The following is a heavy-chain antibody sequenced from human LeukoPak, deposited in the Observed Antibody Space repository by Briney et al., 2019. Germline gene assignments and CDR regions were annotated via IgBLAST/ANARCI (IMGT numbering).Heavy chain of an antibody. CDR2: IYPRDSEI. Sequence: GESLKISCKGSGYSFTDYWIAWVRQLPGQGLEWMGVIYPRDSEIRNSPSFQGQVTISADKSINTAYLQWSTLKASDTAIYYCARLSRITMVRGAMDAWGQGTPVTVSS. D-gene: IGHD3-10*01. J-gene: IGHJ6*02. CDR3: ARLSRITMVRGAMDA. V-gene: IGHV5-51*01. CDR1: GYSFTDYW.